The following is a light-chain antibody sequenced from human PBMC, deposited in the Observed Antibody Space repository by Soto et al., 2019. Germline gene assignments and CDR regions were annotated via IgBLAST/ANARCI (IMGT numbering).Light chain of an antibody. CDR2: NNN. V-gene: IGLV1-44*01. CDR3: ATWDDSLNGVV. Sequence: QSVLTQPPSASGSPGQGVTISCSGSDSNIATHTVSWYQQLPGTAPKLLIYNNNQRPSGVPDRFSGSKSGTSASLAISGLQSEDEADYYCATWDDSLNGVVFGGGTKVTVL. J-gene: IGLJ3*02. CDR1: DSNIATHT.